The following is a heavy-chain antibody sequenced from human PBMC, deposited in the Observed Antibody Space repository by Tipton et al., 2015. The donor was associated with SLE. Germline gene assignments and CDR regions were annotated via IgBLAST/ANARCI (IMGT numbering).Heavy chain of an antibody. Sequence: LRLSCTVPGGSISSHFWSWIRQPPGKGLEWIGYISYSGGTNYNPSLKSRVTISSDTPKNQFSLKLSSVTAADTAVYYCAREGYYDNSGYYPLFDSWGQGILVTVSS. CDR2: ISYSGGT. CDR3: AREGYYDNSGYYPLFDS. J-gene: IGHJ4*01. V-gene: IGHV4-59*11. D-gene: IGHD3-22*01. CDR1: GGSISSHF.